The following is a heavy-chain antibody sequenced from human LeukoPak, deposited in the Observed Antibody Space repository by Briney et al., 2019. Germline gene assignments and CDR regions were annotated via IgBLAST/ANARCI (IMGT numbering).Heavy chain of an antibody. CDR1: GGSFSGYY. V-gene: IGHV4-34*01. CDR2: INHTGST. J-gene: IGHJ5*02. CDR3: ARRKRSGCSSTSCLLNWFDP. D-gene: IGHD2-2*01. Sequence: SSETLSLTCAVYGGSFSGYYWSWIRQPPGKGLEWIGEINHTGSTNYNPSLKSRVTISVDTSKNQFSLKLSSVTAADTAVYYCARRKRSGCSSTSCLLNWFDPWGQGTLVPVSS.